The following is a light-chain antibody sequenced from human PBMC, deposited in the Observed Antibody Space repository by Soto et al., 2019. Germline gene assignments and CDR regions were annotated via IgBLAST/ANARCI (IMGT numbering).Light chain of an antibody. V-gene: IGKV3-20*01. CDR1: QSVSSN. Sequence: EIVLTQSPGTLSLSPVERATLSCRASQSVSSNLAWYQQKPGQAPRLLIYDTSSRATGIPDRFSGSGSGTDFTLTITRLEPEDFAVFYCQQYGTSEIIFGQGTRLEIK. CDR3: QQYGTSEII. J-gene: IGKJ5*01. CDR2: DTS.